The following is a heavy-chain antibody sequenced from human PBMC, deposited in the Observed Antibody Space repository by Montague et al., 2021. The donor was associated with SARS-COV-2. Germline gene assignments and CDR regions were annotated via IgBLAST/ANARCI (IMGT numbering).Heavy chain of an antibody. Sequence: SETLSLTCTVSGGSISSGTYYWGWVRQPPGKGLEWIGTINYSGKTHYNPSLKSRVTISVDTSKNQFSLKVTSVTAADTAVYYCARRAQWQLSWFFDLWGRGTLVTVSS. CDR2: INYSGKT. J-gene: IGHJ2*01. CDR1: GGSISSGTYY. CDR3: ARRAQWQLSWFFDL. D-gene: IGHD6-19*01. V-gene: IGHV4-39*01.